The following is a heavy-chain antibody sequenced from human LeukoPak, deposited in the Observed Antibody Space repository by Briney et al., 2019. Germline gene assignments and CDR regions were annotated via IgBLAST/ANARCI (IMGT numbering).Heavy chain of an antibody. CDR1: GFTFDDYG. Sequence: GGSLRLSCAASGFTFDDYGMSWVRQAPGKGLEWVSGIDWNGGSTGYADPVKGRFTISRDNAKNPLYLQMNSLRAEDTALYYCARGRLYYYDSSGYLLMDYFDYWGQGTLVTVSS. J-gene: IGHJ4*02. CDR3: ARGRLYYYDSSGYLLMDYFDY. V-gene: IGHV3-20*04. CDR2: IDWNGGST. D-gene: IGHD3-22*01.